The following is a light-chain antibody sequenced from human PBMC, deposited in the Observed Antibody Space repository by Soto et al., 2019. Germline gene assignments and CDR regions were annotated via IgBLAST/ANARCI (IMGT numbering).Light chain of an antibody. CDR1: RSDVGGYNY. J-gene: IGLJ2*01. CDR3: SSYTSSSSFV. Sequence: QSALTQPASVSGSPGQSITISCTGTRSDVGGYNYVSWYQQHPGKAPQLMIYDVSNRPSGVSNRFSGSKSGNTASLTISGLQAEDEADYYCSSYTSSSSFVFGGGTKLTVL. CDR2: DVS. V-gene: IGLV2-14*01.